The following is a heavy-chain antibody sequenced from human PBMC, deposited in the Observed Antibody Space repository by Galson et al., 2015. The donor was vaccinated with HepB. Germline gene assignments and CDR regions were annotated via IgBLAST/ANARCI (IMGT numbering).Heavy chain of an antibody. CDR2: VYYTGNT. D-gene: IGHD3-22*01. J-gene: IGHJ6*02. V-gene: IGHV4-59*01. CDR3: ARDHYYDRSGFYNLRPYYYGMDV. Sequence: LEWIGYVYYTGNTNCNPSLKSRVTMSLDTSRNQFSLKLTSVTAADTAVYYCARDHYYDRSGFYNLRPYYYGMDVWGPGTTVTVSS.